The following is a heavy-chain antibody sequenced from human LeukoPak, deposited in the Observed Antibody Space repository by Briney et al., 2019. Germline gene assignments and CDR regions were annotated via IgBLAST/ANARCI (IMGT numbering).Heavy chain of an antibody. CDR3: AKSDCSSTSCRTGAFDI. V-gene: IGHV3-23*01. J-gene: IGHJ3*02. D-gene: IGHD2-2*01. CDR2: ISGSGGST. Sequence: GGSLRLSCAASGFTFSSYAMSWVRPAPGKGLEWVSAISGSGGSTYYADSVKGRFTISRDNSKNTLYPQMNSLRAEDTAVYYCAKSDCSSTSCRTGAFDIWGQGTMVTVSS. CDR1: GFTFSSYA.